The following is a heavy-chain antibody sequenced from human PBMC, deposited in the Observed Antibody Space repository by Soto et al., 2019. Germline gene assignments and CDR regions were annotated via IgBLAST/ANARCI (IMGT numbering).Heavy chain of an antibody. CDR2: ISGSGGST. V-gene: IGHV3-23*01. Sequence: PGGSLRRSCAASGFTFSSYAMSWVRQAPGKGLEWVSAISGSGGSTYYADSVKGRFTISRDNSKNTLYLQMNSLRAEDTAVYYCAKDGPRITMVRGVMYVDYWGQGTLVTVSS. CDR3: AKDGPRITMVRGVMYVDY. J-gene: IGHJ4*02. CDR1: GFTFSSYA. D-gene: IGHD3-10*01.